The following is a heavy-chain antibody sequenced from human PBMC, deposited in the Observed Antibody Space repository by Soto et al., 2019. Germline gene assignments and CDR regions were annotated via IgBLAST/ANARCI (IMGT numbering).Heavy chain of an antibody. CDR2: ISYDGSNK. D-gene: IGHD1-20*01. CDR1: GFTFSSYA. J-gene: IGHJ4*01. CDR3: ARDLGGITGTPSAFCDY. V-gene: IGHV3-30-3*01. Sequence: GGSLRLSCAASGFTFSSYAMHWVRQAPGKGLEWVAVISYDGSNKYYADSVKGRFTISRDNSKNTMYLQMNSLRAEVSAVYYCARDLGGITGTPSAFCDYWGHGTLVTVSS.